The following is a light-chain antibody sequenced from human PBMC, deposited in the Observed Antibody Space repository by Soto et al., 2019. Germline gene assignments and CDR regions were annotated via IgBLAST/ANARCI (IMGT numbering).Light chain of an antibody. CDR1: NIGSKS. V-gene: IGLV3-21*02. CDR2: DDS. Sequence: SYELTQPRSVSVSPGQTATITCEGNNIGSKSVHWYQQKPGQAPVVVVYDDSDRPSVIPERFSGSNSGNTATLTISRVEAGDEADYYCQVWDSSSVRYVFGIGTKVTVL. CDR3: QVWDSSSVRYV. J-gene: IGLJ1*01.